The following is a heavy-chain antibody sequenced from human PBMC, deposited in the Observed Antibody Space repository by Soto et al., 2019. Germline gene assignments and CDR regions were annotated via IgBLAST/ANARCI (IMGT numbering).Heavy chain of an antibody. J-gene: IGHJ5*01. D-gene: IGHD3-10*01. CDR3: AGGGDS. CDR1: GASVRSGGHY. V-gene: IGHV4-31*03. CDR2: IHNSEST. Sequence: PSETLSLTCTVSGASVRSGGHYWSWIRQYPGQGLEWIGYIHNSESTSYNPSLESRVFISLDTSRNQFSLKLKSVTAADTAVYYCAGGGDSWSHGTLVTVYS.